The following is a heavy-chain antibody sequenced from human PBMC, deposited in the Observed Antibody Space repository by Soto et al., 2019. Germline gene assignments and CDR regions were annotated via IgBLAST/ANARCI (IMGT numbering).Heavy chain of an antibody. CDR2: IYHSGST. D-gene: IGHD5-18*01. Sequence: SETLSLTCAVSGDSISSSNWRSWVRQSPGKGLEWIGEIYHSGSTNYNPSLKSRVTISVDKSKNQFSLKLSSVTAADTAVYYCARSGGNSPRTEFSYGRPLFDYWGQGTLVTVSS. CDR1: GDSISSSNW. CDR3: ARSGGNSPRTEFSYGRPLFDY. J-gene: IGHJ4*02. V-gene: IGHV4-4*02.